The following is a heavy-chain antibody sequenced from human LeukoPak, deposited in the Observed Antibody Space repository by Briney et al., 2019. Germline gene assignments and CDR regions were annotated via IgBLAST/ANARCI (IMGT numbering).Heavy chain of an antibody. V-gene: IGHV4-39*01. CDR2: IYYSGST. J-gene: IGHJ5*02. CDR3: ARHPRPNFSGGSCYTEDVST. D-gene: IGHD2-15*01. Sequence: SETLSLTCTVSGGSISSGSYYWGWIRQPPGKGLEWIGSIYYSGSTYYNPSLKSRVTISVDTSKNQFSLKLSSVTAADTAVYYCARHPRPNFSGGSCYTEDVSTWGQGTLVTVSS. CDR1: GGSISSGSYY.